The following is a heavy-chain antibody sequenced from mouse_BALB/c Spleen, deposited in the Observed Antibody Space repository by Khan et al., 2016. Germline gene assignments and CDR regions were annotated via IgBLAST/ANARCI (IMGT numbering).Heavy chain of an antibody. Sequence: EVKLEESGGGLVQPGGSIKFSCEASGSTFSNYWMSWVRQSPQKGLEWVAEIRLRSDNYTTHYAESVKGSFTISRDDSKSRLFLQMNSLRAEDTGIYYCTGGNPWYFDVWGAGTTVTVSS. V-gene: IGHV6-6*02. CDR1: GSTFSNYW. CDR2: IRLRSDNYTT. J-gene: IGHJ1*01. CDR3: TGGNPWYFDV. D-gene: IGHD1-1*02.